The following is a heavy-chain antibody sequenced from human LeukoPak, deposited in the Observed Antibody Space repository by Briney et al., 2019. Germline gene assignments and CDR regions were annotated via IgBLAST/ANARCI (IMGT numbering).Heavy chain of an antibody. Sequence: PGGSLRLSCAASGFSVSSNYMSWVRQAPGKGLEWVSVLYSSADSVKGRFSISRDNSENTLSLQMNSLRAEDTAVYYCAAKGNGYTGIYVFAHWGRGTLVTVSS. V-gene: IGHV3-66*01. CDR3: AAKGNGYTGIYVFAH. D-gene: IGHD5-12*01. CDR2: LYSS. J-gene: IGHJ4*02. CDR1: GFSVSSNY.